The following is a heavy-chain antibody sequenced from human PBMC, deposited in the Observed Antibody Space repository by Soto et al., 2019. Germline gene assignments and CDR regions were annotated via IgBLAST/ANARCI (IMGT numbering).Heavy chain of an antibody. CDR3: ASRDPGTSVDY. CDR1: GGSFTSNNC. CDR2: IYRTGST. J-gene: IGHJ4*02. D-gene: IGHD1-7*01. V-gene: IGHV4-4*02. Sequence: SETLSPTCAVSGGSFTSNNCWSWFRQPPGQGLEWIGEIYRTGSTNYNPSLKSRVTISLDKSENQFSLKVTSLTAADTAVYYCASRDPGTSVDYWGQGTLVTVSS.